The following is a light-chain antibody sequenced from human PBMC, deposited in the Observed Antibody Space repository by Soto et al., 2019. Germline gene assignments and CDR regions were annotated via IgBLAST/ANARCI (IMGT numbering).Light chain of an antibody. Sequence: EIVLTQSPATLSLSPGVRATLSCRASQSVSSYLAWYQQKPGQAPRLLIYDASNRASGISTRFSGSGPGTDFPLSISSLETQDFAVYYCQQRINWPPCTVGEEPKVEIK. CDR1: QSVSSY. CDR2: DAS. V-gene: IGKV3-11*01. J-gene: IGKJ1*01. CDR3: QQRINWPPCT.